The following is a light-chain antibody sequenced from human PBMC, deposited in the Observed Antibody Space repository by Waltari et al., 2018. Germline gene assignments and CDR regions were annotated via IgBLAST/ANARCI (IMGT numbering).Light chain of an antibody. V-gene: IGKV3-20*01. J-gene: IGKJ1*01. Sequence: EIVLTQSPGTLSLSPGERATLSCWASQSVGRSLAWYQQKRGQAPRLLIYGASTRATGIADRVSGSGCGTDFSLTISRLEPEDFAVYYCQHYVRLPVTFGQGTKVEI. CDR2: GAS. CDR1: QSVGRS. CDR3: QHYVRLPVT.